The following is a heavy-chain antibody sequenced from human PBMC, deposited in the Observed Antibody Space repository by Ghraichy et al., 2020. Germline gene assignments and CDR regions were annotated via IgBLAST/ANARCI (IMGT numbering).Heavy chain of an antibody. D-gene: IGHD1-7*01. CDR1: GGSITNYY. V-gene: IGHV4-59*01. CDR2: ISYSGNT. CDR3: ARDVTGGNYHAQDV. J-gene: IGHJ6*02. Sequence: SETLSLTCTVSGGSITNYYWSWIRQAPGKGLEWIGYISYSGNTHYNPSLQSRITISIDTSKNQFSMKLNSVTAADTAVYYCARDVTGGNYHAQDVWGQGTTVPVS.